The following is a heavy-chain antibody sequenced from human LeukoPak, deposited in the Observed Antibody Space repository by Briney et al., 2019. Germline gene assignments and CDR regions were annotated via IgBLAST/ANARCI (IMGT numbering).Heavy chain of an antibody. V-gene: IGHV3-48*03. CDR2: ISSSGFTI. CDR1: GLTFSSYE. CDR3: ARGVPKTSYYYYYMDV. Sequence: GGSLRLSCAASGLTFSSYEMNWVRQAPGKGLERVSYISSSGFTINYADSVKGRFTISRDNAKNSLYLQMNSLRAEDTAVYYCARGVPKTSYYYYYMDVWGKGTTVTISS. J-gene: IGHJ6*03. D-gene: IGHD4-11*01.